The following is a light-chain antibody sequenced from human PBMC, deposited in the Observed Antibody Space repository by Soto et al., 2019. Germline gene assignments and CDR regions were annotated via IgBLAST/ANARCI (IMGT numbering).Light chain of an antibody. V-gene: IGLV1-51*02. CDR2: ENN. CDR3: GTWDSSLSAV. J-gene: IGLJ1*01. CDR1: SSNIGNNY. Sequence: QLVLTQPPSVSAAPGQKVTISCSGSSSNIGNNYVSWYQQLPGTAPKLLIYENNKRPSGIPDRFSGSKSGTSATLGITGLQTGDEADYYCGTWDSSLSAVFGTGTKLTVL.